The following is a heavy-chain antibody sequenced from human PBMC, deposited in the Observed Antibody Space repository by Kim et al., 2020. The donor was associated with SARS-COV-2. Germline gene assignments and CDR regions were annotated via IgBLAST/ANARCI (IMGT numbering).Heavy chain of an antibody. V-gene: IGHV3-23*01. D-gene: IGHD3-10*01. CDR2: ISDIGGSL. J-gene: IGHJ2*01. Sequence: GGSLRLSCAASGFTFSTYAMSWVRQAPGKGLEWVSAISDIGGSLKYADSVKGRFTISRDNSKNTVYLQMNSLRGEDTAVYYCAKDPGGHLPPWNFDLWGRGTLVTVSS. CDR1: GFTFSTYA. CDR3: AKDPGGHLPPWNFDL.